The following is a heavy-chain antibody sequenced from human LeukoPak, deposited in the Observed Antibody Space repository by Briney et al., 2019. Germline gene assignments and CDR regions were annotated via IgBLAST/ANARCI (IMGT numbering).Heavy chain of an antibody. CDR1: GFTFSSYA. J-gene: IGHJ3*02. D-gene: IGHD6-19*01. Sequence: GGSLRLSCAASGFTFSSYAMSWVRQAPGQGLKWVSAISGSGGSTYYADSVKGRFTISRDNSKNTLYLQMNSLRAEDTAVYYCAKSIAVAGTGAFDIWGQGTMVTVSS. CDR3: AKSIAVAGTGAFDI. V-gene: IGHV3-23*01. CDR2: ISGSGGST.